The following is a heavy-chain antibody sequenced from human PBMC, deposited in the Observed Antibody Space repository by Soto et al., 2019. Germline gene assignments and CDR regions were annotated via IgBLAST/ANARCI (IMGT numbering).Heavy chain of an antibody. V-gene: IGHV1-18*01. CDR2: ISAYNGNT. J-gene: IGHJ4*02. Sequence: QVQLVQSGAEVKKPGASVKVSCKASGYTFTSYGISWVRQDPGQGLEWMGWISAYNGNTNYAQKLQGRVTMTTDTSTSTAYMELRSLRSDDTAVYYCARVQDFHSSSSPRPRGGDYWGQGTLVTVSS. CDR1: GYTFTSYG. CDR3: ARVQDFHSSSSPRPRGGDY. D-gene: IGHD6-6*01.